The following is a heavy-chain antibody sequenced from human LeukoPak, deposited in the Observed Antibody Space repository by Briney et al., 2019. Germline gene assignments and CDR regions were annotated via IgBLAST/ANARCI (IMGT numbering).Heavy chain of an antibody. CDR2: IYYSGST. V-gene: IGHV4-59*01. CDR3: ARDKADGYNYYYGMDV. CDR1: GGSISSYY. J-gene: IGHJ6*02. Sequence: SETLSLTCTVSGGSISSYYWSWIRQPPGKGLEWIGYIYYSGSTNYNPSLKSRVTISVDTSKNQFSLKLSSVTAADTAVYYCARDKADGYNYYYGMDVWGQGTTVTVSS. D-gene: IGHD5-24*01.